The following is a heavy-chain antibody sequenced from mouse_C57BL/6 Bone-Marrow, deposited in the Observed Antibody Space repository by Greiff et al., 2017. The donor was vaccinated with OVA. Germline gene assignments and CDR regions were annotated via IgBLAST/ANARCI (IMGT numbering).Heavy chain of an antibody. Sequence: VQLQQPGAELVRPGSSVKLSCKASGYTFTSYWMDWVKQRPGQGLEWIGNIYPSDSETHYNQKFKDKATLTVDKSSSTAYMLLSSLTSEDSAVYYCARRGPYYYAMDYWGQGTSVTVSS. J-gene: IGHJ4*01. CDR1: GYTFTSYW. CDR2: IYPSDSET. CDR3: ARRGPYYYAMDY. V-gene: IGHV1-61*01.